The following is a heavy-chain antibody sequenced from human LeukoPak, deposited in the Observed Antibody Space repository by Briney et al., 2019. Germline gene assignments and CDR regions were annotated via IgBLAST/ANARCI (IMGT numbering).Heavy chain of an antibody. CDR2: IYSGGST. V-gene: IGHV3-66*01. J-gene: IGHJ4*02. CDR3: ARGKGRDYYPYYFEY. Sequence: PGGSLRLSCAASGFTVKDNFMSWVRQAPGKGLEWVSVIYSGGSTYYADSVKGRFTISRDNSKNTLYLQMNSLRAEDTAVYYCARGKGRDYYPYYFEYWGQGTLVTVSS. CDR1: GFTVKDNF. D-gene: IGHD3-22*01.